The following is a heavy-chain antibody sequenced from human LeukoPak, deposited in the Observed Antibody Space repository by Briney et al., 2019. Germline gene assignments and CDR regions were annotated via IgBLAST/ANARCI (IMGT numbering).Heavy chain of an antibody. CDR1: VYTFTNYG. CDR2: ISAYNGNT. Sequence: ASVKVSCKASVYTFTNYGISWVRQAPGQGLEWMGWISAYNGNTNYAQKLQGRVTMTTDTSTRTAYMELRSLRSDDTAMYYCAREIVGATTYSAHGGQEPLVPVSS. V-gene: IGHV1-18*01. J-gene: IGHJ4*02. D-gene: IGHD1-26*01. CDR3: AREIVGATTYSAH.